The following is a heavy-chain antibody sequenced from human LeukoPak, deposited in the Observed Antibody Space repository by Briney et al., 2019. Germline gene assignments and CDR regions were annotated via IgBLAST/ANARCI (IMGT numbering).Heavy chain of an antibody. CDR3: ASKTPSSIIPLNAFDI. CDR1: GRSISSGGYY. J-gene: IGHJ3*02. Sequence: PSATLSLTCTVSGRSISSGGYYWSWIRQHPGKGLEWFVYIYYSGSTYYNPSLKSRVTISVDTSKNQFSLKLSSVTAADTAVYYCASKTPSSIIPLNAFDIWGQGTMVTVSS. CDR2: IYYSGST. D-gene: IGHD6-6*01. V-gene: IGHV4-31*03.